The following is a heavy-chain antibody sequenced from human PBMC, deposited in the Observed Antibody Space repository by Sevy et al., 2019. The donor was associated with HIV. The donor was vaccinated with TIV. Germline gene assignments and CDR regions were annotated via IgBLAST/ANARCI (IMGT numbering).Heavy chain of an antibody. CDR1: GFTFSDYY. D-gene: IGHD1-26*01. Sequence: GGSLRLSCAASGFTFSDYYMSWIRQAPGKGLEWVSYISSSGSTIYYADSVKGRFTISRDNAKNSLYLQMNSLRAEDTAMYYCARVTGGGGSYYPYYYYYMDVWGKGTTVTVSS. CDR3: ARVTGGGGSYYPYYYYYMDV. CDR2: ISSSGSTI. J-gene: IGHJ6*03. V-gene: IGHV3-11*01.